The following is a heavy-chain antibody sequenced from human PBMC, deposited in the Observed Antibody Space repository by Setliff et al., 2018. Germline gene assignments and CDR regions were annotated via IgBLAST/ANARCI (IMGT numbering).Heavy chain of an antibody. V-gene: IGHV4-30-4*08. CDR1: GGSISSGDYY. CDR3: ASLVTAIRDGHKDTNWFDP. CDR2: IYYSGST. D-gene: IGHD2-21*02. Sequence: KASETLSLTCTVSGGSISSGDYYWSWIRQPPGKGLEWIGYIYYSGSTYYNPSLKSRVTISVDTSKNQFSLKLSSVTAADTAVYYCASLVTAIRDGHKDTNWFDPWGQGTLVTVSS. J-gene: IGHJ5*02.